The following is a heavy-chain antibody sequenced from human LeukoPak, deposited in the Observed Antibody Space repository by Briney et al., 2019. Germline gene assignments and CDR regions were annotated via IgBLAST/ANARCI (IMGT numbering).Heavy chain of an antibody. CDR1: GFTFSGYG. Sequence: GGSLRLSCAASGFTFSGYGMQWVRQAPDKGLEWVAVIWYDGNNKYYADCVKGRFTISRDNSKNTLYLQMNSLRAEDTAVYYCEKDWGYTTMVSYYFDYWGQGALVTVSS. D-gene: IGHD5-18*01. J-gene: IGHJ4*02. CDR2: IWYDGNNK. V-gene: IGHV3-33*06. CDR3: EKDWGYTTMVSYYFDY.